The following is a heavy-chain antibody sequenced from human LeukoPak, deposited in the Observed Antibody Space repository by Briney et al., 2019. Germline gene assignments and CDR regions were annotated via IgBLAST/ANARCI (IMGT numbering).Heavy chain of an antibody. V-gene: IGHV4-4*07. CDR3: ARIGYCSSTSCYPYYFDY. CDR2: IYTSAST. D-gene: IGHD2-2*01. CDR1: GDSISSYY. J-gene: IGHJ4*02. Sequence: SETLSLTCTVSGDSISSYYWSWIRQPAGKGLEWIGRIYTSASTNYNPSLKSRVTMSVDTSKNQFSLKLSSVTAADTAVYYCARIGYCSSTSCYPYYFDYWGQGTLVTVSS.